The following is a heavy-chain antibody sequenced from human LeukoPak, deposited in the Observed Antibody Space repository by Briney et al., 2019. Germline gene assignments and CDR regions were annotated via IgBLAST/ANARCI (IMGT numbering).Heavy chain of an antibody. Sequence: SETLSLTCTVSGGSISIYYWSWIRQPPGKGLEWIGYIYYSGSTNYNPSLKSRVTISVDTSKNQFSLKLSSVTAADTAVYYCARGTAEWFDYWGQGTLVTVSS. CDR2: IYYSGST. J-gene: IGHJ4*02. CDR3: ARGTAEWFDY. D-gene: IGHD3-3*01. V-gene: IGHV4-59*01. CDR1: GGSISIYY.